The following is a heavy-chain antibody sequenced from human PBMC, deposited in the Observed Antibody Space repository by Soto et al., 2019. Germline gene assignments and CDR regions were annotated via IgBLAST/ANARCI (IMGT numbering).Heavy chain of an antibody. CDR2: INAGNGNT. CDR3: ARSIVVVTAADY. CDR1: GYTFTSCP. Sequence: ASVKVSCKASGYTFTSCPMHWVRQAPGQRLEWMGWINAGNGNTKYSQKFQGRVTITRDTSASTAYMELSSLRSEDTAVYYCARSIVVVTAADYWGQGTLVTVSS. J-gene: IGHJ4*02. D-gene: IGHD2-21*02. V-gene: IGHV1-3*01.